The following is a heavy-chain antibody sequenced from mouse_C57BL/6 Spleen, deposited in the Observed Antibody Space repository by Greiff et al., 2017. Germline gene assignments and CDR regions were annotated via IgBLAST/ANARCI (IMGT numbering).Heavy chain of an antibody. J-gene: IGHJ1*03. Sequence: DVKLVESGGGLVKPGGSLKLSCAASGFTFSSYAMSWVRQTPEKRLEWVATISDGGSYTYYPDNVKGRFTISRDNAKNNLYLQMSHLKSEDTAMYYCASAYDYDGDWYFDVWGTGTTVTVSS. CDR1: GFTFSSYA. V-gene: IGHV5-4*03. D-gene: IGHD2-4*01. CDR2: ISDGGSYT. CDR3: ASAYDYDGDWYFDV.